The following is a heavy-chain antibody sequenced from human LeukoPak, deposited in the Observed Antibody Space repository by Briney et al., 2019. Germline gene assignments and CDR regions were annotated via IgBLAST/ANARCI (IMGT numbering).Heavy chain of an antibody. D-gene: IGHD6-13*01. J-gene: IGHJ5*02. CDR3: ARDSLSYSSSGFDP. CDR2: IDPNSGGT. CDR1: GYTFTGYY. V-gene: IGHV1-2*02. Sequence: ASVKVSCKASGYTFTGYYMHWVRQAPGQGLEWMGWIDPNSGGTNYAQKFQGRVTMTRDTSISTAYMELSRLRSDDTAVYYCARDSLSYSSSGFDPWGQGTLVTVSS.